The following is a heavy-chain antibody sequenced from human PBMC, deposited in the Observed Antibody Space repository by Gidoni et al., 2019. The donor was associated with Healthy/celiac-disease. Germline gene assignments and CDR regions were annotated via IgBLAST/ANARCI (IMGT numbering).Heavy chain of an antibody. J-gene: IGHJ6*02. CDR3: AREGPGSSSSPDYYYYGMDV. D-gene: IGHD6-6*01. CDR1: GFTFSSDG. V-gene: IGHV3-33*01. Sequence: QVQLVESGGGVVQPGRSLRLSCAASGFTFSSDGLHWVRQAPGKGLEWVAVIWYDGSNKYYADSVKGRFTISRDNSKNTLYLQMNSLRAEDTAVYYCAREGPGSSSSPDYYYYGMDVWGQGTTVTVSS. CDR2: IWYDGSNK.